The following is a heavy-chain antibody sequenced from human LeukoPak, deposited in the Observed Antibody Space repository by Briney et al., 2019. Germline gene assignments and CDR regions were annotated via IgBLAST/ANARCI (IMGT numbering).Heavy chain of an antibody. V-gene: IGHV3-7*01. Sequence: VQPGGSLRLSCAASGFPFGNYWLPWVRRAPGKGREWVASIKQDGSEKYYVDSVKGRFTISRDNAKNSLYLQMGSLRAEDTAMFYCARGRLLWFGELDYWGQGTLVTVSS. CDR1: GFPFGNYW. J-gene: IGHJ4*02. CDR2: IKQDGSEK. D-gene: IGHD3-10*01. CDR3: ARGRLLWFGELDY.